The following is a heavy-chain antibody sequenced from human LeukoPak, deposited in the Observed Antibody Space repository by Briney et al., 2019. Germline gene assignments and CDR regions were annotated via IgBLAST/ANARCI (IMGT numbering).Heavy chain of an antibody. CDR3: ARGPRWFDP. V-gene: IGHV4-4*02. CDR2: INHSGST. Sequence: SGTLSLTCAVSGGSISSSNWWSWVRPPPGKGLEWIGEINHSGSTNYNPSLKSRVTISVDTSKNQFSLKLSSVTAADTAVYYCARGPRWFDPWGQGTLVTVSS. CDR1: GGSISSSNW. J-gene: IGHJ5*02.